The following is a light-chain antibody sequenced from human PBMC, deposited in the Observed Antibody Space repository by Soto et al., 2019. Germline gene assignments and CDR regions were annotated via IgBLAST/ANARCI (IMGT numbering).Light chain of an antibody. J-gene: IGLJ1*01. V-gene: IGLV2-14*01. CDR2: EVT. CDR1: SNDIGAYNY. Sequence: QSVLTQPASVSGSPGQSITISCTGTSNDIGAYNYVSWYQHHPGKAPKLIIYEVTNRPSGVSDRFSGSKSGNTASLTVSGLQAEDEADYYCSSYTGGNPSYVFGTGTKVTVL. CDR3: SSYTGGNPSYV.